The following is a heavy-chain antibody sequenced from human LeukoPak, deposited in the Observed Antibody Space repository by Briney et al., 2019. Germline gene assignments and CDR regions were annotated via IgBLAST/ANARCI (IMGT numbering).Heavy chain of an antibody. CDR1: GFTFSSYA. CDR2: ISISSNYI. Sequence: GRSLRLSCAASGFTFSSYAMHWVREAPGKGLEWVSCISISSNYIYYPDSVKGRFTISRDNAKNSLYLQMNSLRAEDTAVYYCARDGGGGLDYWGQGTLVTVSS. J-gene: IGHJ4*02. CDR3: ARDGGGGLDY. V-gene: IGHV3-21*01. D-gene: IGHD2-15*01.